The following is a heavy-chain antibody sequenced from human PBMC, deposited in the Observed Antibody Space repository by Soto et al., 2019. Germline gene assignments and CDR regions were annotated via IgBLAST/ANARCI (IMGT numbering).Heavy chain of an antibody. D-gene: IGHD2-21*01. V-gene: IGHV4-4*02. CDR3: PRASSFLGDFDF. Sequence: QVQLQESAPGLVKPSGTLSLTCTVSGGSIRSSSWWTWLRQSPEKGLEWTGEFYHAGSPNYNPPFQSRVTISADHSKNFFSLRLTSVTAADTAIYYCPRASSFLGDFDFWGRGTAVTVSS. CDR1: GGSIRSSSW. J-gene: IGHJ3*01. CDR2: FYHAGSP.